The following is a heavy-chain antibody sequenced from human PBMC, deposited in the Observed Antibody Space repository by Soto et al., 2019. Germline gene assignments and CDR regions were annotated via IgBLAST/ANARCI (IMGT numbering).Heavy chain of an antibody. Sequence: ASVKVSCKASGYTFTSYYMHWVRQAPGQGLEWMGIINPSGGSTSYAQKFQGRVTMTRDTSTSTVYMELSSLRSEDTAVYYCARGPYYAILNGRGYFQHWGQGTLVTVSS. D-gene: IGHD3-9*01. CDR2: INPSGGST. CDR1: GYTFTSYY. V-gene: IGHV1-46*01. CDR3: ARGPYYAILNGRGYFQH. J-gene: IGHJ1*01.